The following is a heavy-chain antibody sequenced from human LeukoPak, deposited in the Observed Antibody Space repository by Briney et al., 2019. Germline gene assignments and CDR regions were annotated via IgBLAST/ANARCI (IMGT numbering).Heavy chain of an antibody. CDR1: GGSISSSSYY. CDR3: ARRPGIAAVGGRFDP. CDR2: IYYSGIT. V-gene: IGHV4-39*01. Sequence: SETLSLTCTVSGGSISSSSYYWGWICQSPGKGLEWIGTIYYSGITYYNPSLKSRVTISVDTSKNQFSLKLSSVTAADTAVYYCARRPGIAAVGGRFDPWGQGTLVTVSS. D-gene: IGHD6-13*01. J-gene: IGHJ5*02.